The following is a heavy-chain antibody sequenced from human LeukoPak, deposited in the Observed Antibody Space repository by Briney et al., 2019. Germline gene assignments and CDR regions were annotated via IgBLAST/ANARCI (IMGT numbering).Heavy chain of an antibody. CDR3: KSKNTDYYDSSGGGGY. CDR1: GFTFSAYW. CDR2: INSDGSST. Sequence: PGGSLRLSCAASGFTFSAYWVHWVRQAPGKGLVWVSRINSDGSSTSYADSVKGRFTISRDNAKNTLYLQMNSLRAEDTAVYYRKSKNTDYYDSSGGGGYWGQGTLVTVSS. V-gene: IGHV3-74*01. J-gene: IGHJ4*02. D-gene: IGHD3-22*01.